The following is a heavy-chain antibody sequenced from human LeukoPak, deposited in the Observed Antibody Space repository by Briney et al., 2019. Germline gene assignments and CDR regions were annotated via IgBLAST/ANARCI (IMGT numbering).Heavy chain of an antibody. D-gene: IGHD3-16*02. J-gene: IGHJ4*02. CDR3: AREYDYVWGSYRTHFDY. V-gene: IGHV1-69*13. CDR1: GGTFSSYA. CDR2: IIPIFGTA. Sequence: SVKVSCKASGGTFSSYAISWVRQAPGQGLEWMGGIIPIFGTANYAQKFQGRVTITADESTSTAYMELSSLRSEDTAVYYCAREYDYVWGSYRTHFDYWGQGTLVTVSS.